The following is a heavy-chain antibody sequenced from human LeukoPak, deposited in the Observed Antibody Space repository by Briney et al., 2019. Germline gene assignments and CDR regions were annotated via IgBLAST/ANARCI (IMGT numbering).Heavy chain of an antibody. V-gene: IGHV4-30-2*01. D-gene: IGHD2-15*01. CDR2: IYESGKT. CDR1: GGSISGGGYS. Sequence: SETLSLTCGISGGSISGGGYSWSWIRQPPGKGLEWLGNIYESGKTDYNPSLESRLTMSIDISKNHFSLNLSSVTAADTAVYYCAREGGTWFDTWGQGTLVTVSS. J-gene: IGHJ5*02. CDR3: AREGGTWFDT.